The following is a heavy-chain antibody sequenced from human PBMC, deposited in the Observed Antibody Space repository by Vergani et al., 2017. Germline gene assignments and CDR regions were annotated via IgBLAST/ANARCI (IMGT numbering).Heavy chain of an antibody. V-gene: IGHV4-4*03. CDR1: GDSISSNNC. CDR2: ICHTEDT. CDR3: ARDRRVATGWFDP. Sequence: QVQLQESGPGLVKPPGTLSLTCAVSGDSISSNNCWTWVRQPPGKGLEWIGEICHTEDTKYSPSLKSRVTISVDKSKNQFSLKLSSVTAADTAVYYCARDRRVATGWFDPWGQGTLVTVSS. J-gene: IGHJ5*02. D-gene: IGHD1-14*01.